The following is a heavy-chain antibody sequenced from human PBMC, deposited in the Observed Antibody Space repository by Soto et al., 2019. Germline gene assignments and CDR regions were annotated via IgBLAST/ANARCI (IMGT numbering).Heavy chain of an antibody. Sequence: EVQLVESGGGLVQPGGSLRLSCAASGFIFTSHSMNWVRQAPGKGLEWVSYISRSSSTIYYADFVKGRFTISRDNAKNSLYLQMNSLRDEDTAVYYCARESRGWEGPTPIDYWGQGTLVTVSS. V-gene: IGHV3-48*02. CDR2: ISRSSSTI. CDR3: ARESRGWEGPTPIDY. CDR1: GFIFTSHS. J-gene: IGHJ4*02. D-gene: IGHD1-26*01.